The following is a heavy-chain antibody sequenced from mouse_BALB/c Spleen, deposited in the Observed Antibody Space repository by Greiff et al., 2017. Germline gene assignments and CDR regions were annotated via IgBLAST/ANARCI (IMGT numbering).Heavy chain of an antibody. D-gene: IGHD2-4*01. J-gene: IGHJ3*01. CDR2: IYPSDSYT. CDR1: GYTFTSYW. V-gene: IGHV1-69*02. CDR3: TRWSDYGAY. Sequence: QVQLQQPGAELVRPGASVKLSCKASGYTFTSYWINWVKQRPGQGLEWIGNIYPSDSYTNYNQKFKDKATLTVDKSSSTAYMQLSSPTSEDSAVYYCTRWSDYGAYWGQGTLVTVSA.